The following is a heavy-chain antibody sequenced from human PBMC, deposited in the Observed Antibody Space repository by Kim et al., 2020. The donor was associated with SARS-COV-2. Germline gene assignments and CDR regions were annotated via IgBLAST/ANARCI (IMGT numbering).Heavy chain of an antibody. CDR2: IKSKTDGGTT. CDR1: GFTFSNAW. Sequence: GGSLRLSCAASGFTFSNAWMSWVRQAPGKGLEWVGRIKSKTDGGTTDYAAPVKGRFTISRDDSKNTLYLQMNSLKTEDTAVYYCTTQGPRLRLGELSLTDYWGQGTLVTVSS. CDR3: TTQGPRLRLGELSLTDY. D-gene: IGHD3-16*02. J-gene: IGHJ4*02. V-gene: IGHV3-15*01.